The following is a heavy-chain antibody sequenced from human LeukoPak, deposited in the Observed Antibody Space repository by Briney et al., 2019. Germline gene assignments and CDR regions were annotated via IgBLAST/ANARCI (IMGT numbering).Heavy chain of an antibody. CDR2: MNPNSGNT. D-gene: IGHD1-1*01. Sequence: ASVKVSCKASGYTFTSYYMHWVRQAPGQGLEWMGWMNPNSGNTGYAQKFQGRVTMTRNTSISTAYMELSSLRSEDTAVYYCARGGTTGTAQIDYWGQGTLVTVSS. CDR1: GYTFTSYY. V-gene: IGHV1-8*02. CDR3: ARGGTTGTAQIDY. J-gene: IGHJ4*02.